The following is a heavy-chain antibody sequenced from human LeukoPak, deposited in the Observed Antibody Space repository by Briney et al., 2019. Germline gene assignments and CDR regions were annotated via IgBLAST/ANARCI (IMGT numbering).Heavy chain of an antibody. V-gene: IGHV4-39*01. CDR3: ARRYSSGWSGRGYFDY. CDR1: GGSISSSPYY. D-gene: IGHD6-19*01. J-gene: IGHJ4*02. Sequence: SETLSLTCTVSGGSISSSPYYWGWIRQPPGKGLEWIGNIYYSGITYFNPSLKSRVTISVDTSKNQFSLKLNSVTAADTAVYYCARRYSSGWSGRGYFDYWGQGTLVTVSS. CDR2: IYYSGIT.